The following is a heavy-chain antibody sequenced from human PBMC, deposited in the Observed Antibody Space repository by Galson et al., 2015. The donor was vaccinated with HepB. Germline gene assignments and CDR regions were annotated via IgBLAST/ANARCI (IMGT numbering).Heavy chain of an antibody. CDR1: GFTFSSYG. Sequence: SLRLSCAASGFTFSSYGMHWVRQAPGKGLEWVAVISYDGSNKYYADSVKGRFTISRDNSKNTLYLQMNSLRAEDTAVYYCAKVSGYYYDSSGLTEALDAFDIWGQGTMATVSS. CDR3: AKVSGYYYDSSGLTEALDAFDI. J-gene: IGHJ3*02. V-gene: IGHV3-30*18. CDR2: ISYDGSNK. D-gene: IGHD3-22*01.